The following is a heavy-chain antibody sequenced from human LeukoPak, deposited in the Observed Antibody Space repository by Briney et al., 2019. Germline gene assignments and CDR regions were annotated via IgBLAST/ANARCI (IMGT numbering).Heavy chain of an antibody. CDR3: AGYSSSWYQGNRFDP. D-gene: IGHD6-13*01. Sequence: GASVKVSCKASGYTFTGYYMHWVRQAPGQGLEWMGWINPNSGGTNYAQKFQGRVTMTRDTSISTVYMELSRLRSDDTAVYYCAGYSSSWYQGNRFDPWGRGTLVTVSS. CDR1: GYTFTGYY. V-gene: IGHV1-2*02. J-gene: IGHJ5*02. CDR2: INPNSGGT.